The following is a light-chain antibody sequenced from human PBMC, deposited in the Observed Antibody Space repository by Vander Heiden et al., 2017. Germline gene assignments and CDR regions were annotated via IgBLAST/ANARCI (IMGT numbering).Light chain of an antibody. Sequence: DIQMTQSPSSVSASVGDRVTITCRASQDISRWLAWYQQKGGKAPELLISVASSLQSGVPSRFSGNGSGTDFTLTISSLQPEDFATYYCQQSNSFPYTFGQGTKLEIK. CDR1: QDISRW. CDR3: QQSNSFPYT. J-gene: IGKJ2*01. CDR2: VAS. V-gene: IGKV1-12*01.